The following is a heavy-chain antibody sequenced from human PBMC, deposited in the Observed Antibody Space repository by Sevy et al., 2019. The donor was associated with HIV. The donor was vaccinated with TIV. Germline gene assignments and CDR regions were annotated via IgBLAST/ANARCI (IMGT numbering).Heavy chain of an antibody. V-gene: IGHV3-30*02. CDR3: AKRPTAA. Sequence: GSLRLSCVASGFTLSDSGVHWVRQAPGKGLEWVAFIQVDGREKFYTDSVKGRFTISRDSAKNTVYLQMNSLRGEDTAVYYCAKRPTAAWGQGTLVTVSS. CDR1: GFTLSDSG. J-gene: IGHJ5*02. CDR2: IQVDGREK.